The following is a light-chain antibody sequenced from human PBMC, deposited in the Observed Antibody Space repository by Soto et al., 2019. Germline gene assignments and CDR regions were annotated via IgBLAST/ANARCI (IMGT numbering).Light chain of an antibody. Sequence: DIQMTQSPSTLSASVGDRVTITCRSSQSISSWLAWYQQKPGKAPNLLIYKASSLESGVPSRFSGSGSGTEFTLTSSSLQPDGFATYYCQQYNSYPLTFGGGTKVEIK. J-gene: IGKJ4*01. CDR1: QSISSW. CDR3: QQYNSYPLT. V-gene: IGKV1-5*03. CDR2: KAS.